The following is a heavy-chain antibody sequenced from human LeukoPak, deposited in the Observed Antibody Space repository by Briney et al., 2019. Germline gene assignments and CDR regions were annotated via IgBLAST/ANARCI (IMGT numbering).Heavy chain of an antibody. CDR2: ISSSSSYI. J-gene: IGHJ6*02. V-gene: IGHV3-21*01. CDR1: GFTFSSYS. Sequence: GGSLRLSCAASGFTFSSYSMNWVRQAPGKGLEWVSSISSSSSYIYYADSVKGRFTISRDNAKNSLYLQMNSLRAEDTAVYYCARTRGNYYYYGMDVWGRGTTVTVSS. CDR3: ARTRGNYYYYGMDV. D-gene: IGHD1-26*01.